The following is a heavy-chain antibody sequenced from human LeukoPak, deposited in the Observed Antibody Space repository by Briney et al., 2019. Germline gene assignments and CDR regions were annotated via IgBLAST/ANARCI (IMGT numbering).Heavy chain of an antibody. CDR3: AKDREGGL. CDR2: ISYDASTR. CDR1: GFSFGDYG. V-gene: IGHV3-30*18. J-gene: IGHJ4*02. Sequence: GGSLRLSCAASGFSFGDYGMHWVRQPPRKGLEWVAVISYDASTRYYADSVKGRFTISRDNSRNTLDLQMNSLRAEDTAMYYCAKDREGGLWGQGTLVTVSS. D-gene: IGHD3-16*01.